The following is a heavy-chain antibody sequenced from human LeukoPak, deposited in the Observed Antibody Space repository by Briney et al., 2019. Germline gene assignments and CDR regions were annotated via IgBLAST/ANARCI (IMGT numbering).Heavy chain of an antibody. CDR3: AREDYYDSSGYSSGFDP. Sequence: SETLSLTCTVSGGSISSYYWSRIRQPPGKGLEWIGYIYYSGSTNYNPSLKSRVTISVDTSKNQFSLKLSSVTAADTAVYYCAREDYYDSSGYSSGFDPWGQGTLVTVSS. J-gene: IGHJ5*02. CDR2: IYYSGST. D-gene: IGHD3-22*01. V-gene: IGHV4-59*01. CDR1: GGSISSYY.